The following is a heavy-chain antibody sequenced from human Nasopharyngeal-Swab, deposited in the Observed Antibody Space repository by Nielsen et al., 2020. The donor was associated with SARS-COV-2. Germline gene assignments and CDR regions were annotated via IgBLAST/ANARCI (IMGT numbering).Heavy chain of an antibody. CDR2: IDGYGSRT. CDR3: GRGELPAAVDA. D-gene: IGHD5-24*01. Sequence: GESLKISCAASGFIFRDYYMHWVRQAPGKGLVWVSHIDGYGSRTDYADSVKGRFTISRDNAKNTLYLEMSGLRVDDTAIYYCGRGELPAAVDAWGKGTTVTVSA. CDR1: GFIFRDYY. V-gene: IGHV3-74*01. J-gene: IGHJ6*04.